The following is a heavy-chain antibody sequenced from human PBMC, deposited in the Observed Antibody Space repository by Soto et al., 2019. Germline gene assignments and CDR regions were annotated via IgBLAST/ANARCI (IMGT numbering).Heavy chain of an antibody. Sequence: GGSLRLSCAASGFTFNTQAMHWVRQAPGKGLEWVAVLSYDGSKIYYADSVKGRFTISRDNSKNTLYLQMNSLRAEDTAVYYCARDLRKFYYFDSWGQGTLVTVSS. CDR2: LSYDGSKI. D-gene: IGHD4-17*01. J-gene: IGHJ4*02. CDR1: GFTFNTQA. CDR3: ARDLRKFYYFDS. V-gene: IGHV3-30-3*01.